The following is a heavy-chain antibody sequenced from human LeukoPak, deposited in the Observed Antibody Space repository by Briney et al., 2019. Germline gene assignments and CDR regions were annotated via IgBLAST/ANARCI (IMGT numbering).Heavy chain of an antibody. CDR2: ISYDGSNK. CDR1: GFTFSSYG. Sequence: GGSLRLSCAASGFTFSSYGIHWVRQAPGKGLEWVAVISYDGSNKYYADSVKGRFTISRDNYKNTLNLQMSSLRAEDTDVYCCAGDLGGYTYIFDHWGQGTLVTVSS. J-gene: IGHJ4*02. V-gene: IGHV3-30*03. D-gene: IGHD5-18*01. CDR3: AGDLGGYTYIFDH.